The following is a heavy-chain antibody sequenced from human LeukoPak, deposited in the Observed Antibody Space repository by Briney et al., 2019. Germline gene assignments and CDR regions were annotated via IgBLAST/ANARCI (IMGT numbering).Heavy chain of an antibody. CDR1: GVSIYSSYYY. Sequence: SETLSLTCTVSGVSIYSSYYYWGWIRPPPGKGLEFIGSIYYDENTFQNPSLKSRLTISVDTSTNQFSLRLSSVTAADTAVYYCARQLAAGNDAFDVWGQGTMVTVSS. V-gene: IGHV4-39*01. J-gene: IGHJ3*01. CDR2: IYYDENT. CDR3: ARQLAAGNDAFDV. D-gene: IGHD2-15*01.